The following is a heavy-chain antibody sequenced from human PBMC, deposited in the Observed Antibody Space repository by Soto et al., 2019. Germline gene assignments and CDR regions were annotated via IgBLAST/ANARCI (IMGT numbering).Heavy chain of an antibody. CDR1: GGSISCYY. V-gene: IGHV4-59*01. CDR3: ARSWFGHQVHWFDS. CDR2: IYYSATT. D-gene: IGHD3-16*01. J-gene: IGHJ5*01. Sequence: PSXTLSLTCIVSGGSISCYYWSCIRQSPGKGLEWIGYIYYSATTNYNPSLKSRITINPDTSKNQFSLHLNSVTLEDTAVYYCARSWFGHQVHWFDSWGQGTLVTVSS.